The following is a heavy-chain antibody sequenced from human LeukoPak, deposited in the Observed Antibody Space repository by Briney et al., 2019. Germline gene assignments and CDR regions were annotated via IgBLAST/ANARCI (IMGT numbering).Heavy chain of an antibody. CDR2: ISYDGSNK. D-gene: IGHD4/OR15-4a*01. V-gene: IGHV3-30*03. J-gene: IGHJ6*02. Sequence: GGSLRLSCAASGFTFSSYGMHWVRQAPGKGLEWVAVISYDGSNKYYADSVKGRFTISRDNSKNTLYLQMNSLRAEDTAVYYCATAIPATMAKLYYYYYYGMDVWGQGTTVTVSS. CDR1: GFTFSSYG. CDR3: ATAIPATMAKLYYYYYYGMDV.